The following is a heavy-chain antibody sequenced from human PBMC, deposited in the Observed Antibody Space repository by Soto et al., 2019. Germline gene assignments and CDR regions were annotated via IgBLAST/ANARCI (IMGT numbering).Heavy chain of an antibody. V-gene: IGHV4-39*02. CDR3: ARVNVTLDF. CDR1: GGSIDTYNLF. J-gene: IGHJ4*02. Sequence: PSETLSLTCAVSGGSIDTYNLFWAWVRQPPGKGLEWIASIHHGGNAYYSPSLTTRVTISRDTSKNRVSLELSSVTAEDTAVYYCARVNVTLDFWGQGTLVTVSS. D-gene: IGHD2-21*02. CDR2: IHHGGNA.